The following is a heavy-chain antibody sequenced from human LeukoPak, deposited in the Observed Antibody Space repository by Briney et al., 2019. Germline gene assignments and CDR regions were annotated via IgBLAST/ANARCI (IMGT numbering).Heavy chain of an antibody. CDR3: ARSETVTTSYYYYYMDV. J-gene: IGHJ6*03. V-gene: IGHV3-48*01. CDR2: ISSSSSTI. Sequence: GGSLRLSCAASGFTFSSYSMNWVRQAPGKGVEWVSYISSSSSTIYYADSVKGRFTISRDNAKNSLYLQMNSLRAEDTAVYYCARSETVTTSYYYYYMDVWGKGTTVTVSS. CDR1: GFTFSSYS. D-gene: IGHD4-11*01.